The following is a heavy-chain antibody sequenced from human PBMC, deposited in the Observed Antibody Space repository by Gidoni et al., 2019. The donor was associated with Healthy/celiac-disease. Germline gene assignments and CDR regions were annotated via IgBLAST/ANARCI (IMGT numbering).Heavy chain of an antibody. J-gene: IGHJ4*02. CDR1: GGSISSYY. D-gene: IGHD3-22*01. Sequence: QVQLQESGPGLVKPSETLSLTCTVSGGSISSYYWIWIRQPAGKGLEWIGRIYTSGSTNYNPSLKSRVTMSVDTSKNQFSLKLSSVTAADTAVYYCAREYNYYDSSGFDYWGQGTLVTVSS. CDR2: IYTSGST. CDR3: AREYNYYDSSGFDY. V-gene: IGHV4-4*07.